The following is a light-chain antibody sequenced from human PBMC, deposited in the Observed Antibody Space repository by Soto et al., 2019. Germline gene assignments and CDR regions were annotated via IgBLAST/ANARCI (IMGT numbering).Light chain of an antibody. J-gene: IGLJ2*01. CDR3: AAWDDSLSGVV. CDR2: RNN. CDR1: SSNIGSNY. V-gene: IGLV1-47*01. Sequence: QSVLTQPPSASGTPGQRVTSSCSGSSSNIGSNYVYWYQQLPGPAPKLLIYRNNQRPSGVPDRFSGSKSGTSASLAISGLRSEDEADYYCAAWDDSLSGVVFGGGTKLTVL.